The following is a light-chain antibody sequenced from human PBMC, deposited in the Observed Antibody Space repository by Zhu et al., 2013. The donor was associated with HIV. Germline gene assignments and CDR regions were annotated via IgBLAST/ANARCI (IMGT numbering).Light chain of an antibody. CDR3: LQYNSYPRT. CDR1: QSVIANY. CDR2: DAS. V-gene: IGKV3-20*01. Sequence: ENVLTQSPGTLSLSPGERATLSCRASQSVIANYLAWYQQKPGQAPRLVIYDASSRLTGIPDRFSGSGSGTEFTLTISSLQPEDFATYYCLQYNSYPRTFGQGTNGGNQ. J-gene: IGKJ1*01.